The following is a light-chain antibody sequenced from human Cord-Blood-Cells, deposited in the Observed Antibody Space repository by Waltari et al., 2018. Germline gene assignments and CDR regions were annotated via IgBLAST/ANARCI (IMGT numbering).Light chain of an antibody. Sequence: QSALTQPASVSGSPGPSITISCTGTSCDVGGYNYVPWYQQHPGKAPKLMIYDVSNRPSGVSNRFSGSKSGNTASLTISGLQAEDEADYYCSSYTSSSTWVFGGGTKLTVL. J-gene: IGLJ3*02. CDR3: SSYTSSSTWV. CDR1: SCDVGGYNY. V-gene: IGLV2-14*01. CDR2: DVS.